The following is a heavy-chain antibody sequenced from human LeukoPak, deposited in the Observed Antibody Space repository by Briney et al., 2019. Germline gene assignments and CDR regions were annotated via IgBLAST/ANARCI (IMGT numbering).Heavy chain of an antibody. D-gene: IGHD6-13*01. V-gene: IGHV3-23*01. CDR2: ISAGGGSP. J-gene: IGHJ5*02. CDR3: AKDGGIAEAGGWFDP. Sequence: AGSLRLSCAASGFTFSSYAMSWVRQAPGKGLEWVSAISAGGGSPYYADSVKGRFSISRDNSKNTLYLQMNSLRAEDTAVYYCAKDGGIAEAGGWFDPWGQGTLVTVSS. CDR1: GFTFSSYA.